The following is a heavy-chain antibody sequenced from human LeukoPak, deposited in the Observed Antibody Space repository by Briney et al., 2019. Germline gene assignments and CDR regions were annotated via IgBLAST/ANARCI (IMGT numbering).Heavy chain of an antibody. V-gene: IGHV4-38-2*02. CDR1: GYSISSGYY. J-gene: IGHJ3*02. CDR3: ARDHMIVASSDAFDI. D-gene: IGHD3-22*01. CDR2: IYHSGST. Sequence: PSETLSLTCTVSGYSISSGYYWGWIRQPPGKGLEWIGSIYHSGSTYYNPSLKSRVTISVDTSKNQFSLKLSSVTAADTAVYYCARDHMIVASSDAFDIWGQGTMVTVSS.